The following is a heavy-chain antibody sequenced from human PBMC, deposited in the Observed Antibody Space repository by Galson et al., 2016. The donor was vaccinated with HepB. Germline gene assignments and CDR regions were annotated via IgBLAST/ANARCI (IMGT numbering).Heavy chain of an antibody. CDR1: GYTFTTYH. D-gene: IGHD2-2*01. J-gene: IGHJ6*02. Sequence: SVKVSCKALGYTFTTYHIHWIRQAPGQGLEWMGIINPNGGSTTFAQRFQGRVTMTRDTSTSTVYIDLSSLRSEDTAVYYCARGYCSATDCYAGLGLGVWGQGTTVIVS. V-gene: IGHV1-46*01. CDR2: INPNGGST. CDR3: ARGYCSATDCYAGLGLGV.